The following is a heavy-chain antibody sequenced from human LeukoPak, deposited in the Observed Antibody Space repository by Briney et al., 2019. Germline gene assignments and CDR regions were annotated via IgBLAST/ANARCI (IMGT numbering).Heavy chain of an antibody. CDR2: ISWNSGSI. CDR3: AKGMYSGYDLGDYYLDY. CDR1: GFTFDDYA. D-gene: IGHD5-12*01. J-gene: IGHJ4*02. Sequence: GGSLRLSCAASGFTFDDYAMHWVRQAPGKGLEWVSGISWNSGSIGYADSVKGRFTISRDNAKNSLYLQMNSLRAEDMALYYCAKGMYSGYDLGDYYLDYWGQGTLVTVSS. V-gene: IGHV3-9*03.